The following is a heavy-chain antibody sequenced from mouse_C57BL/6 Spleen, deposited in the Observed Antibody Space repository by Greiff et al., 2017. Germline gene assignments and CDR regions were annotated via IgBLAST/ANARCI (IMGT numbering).Heavy chain of an antibody. CDR3: ARDAGAMDY. Sequence: EVQLQQSGPELVKPGASVKISCKASGYTFTDYYMNWVKQSHGKSLEWIGDINPNNGGTSYNQKFKGKATLTVDKSSSTAYMELRSLTSEDSAVYYWARDAGAMDYWGQGTSVTVSS. CDR2: INPNNGGT. CDR1: GYTFTDYY. V-gene: IGHV1-26*01. J-gene: IGHJ4*01.